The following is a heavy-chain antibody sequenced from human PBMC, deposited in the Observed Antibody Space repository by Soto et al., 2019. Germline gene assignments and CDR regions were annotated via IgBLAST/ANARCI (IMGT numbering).Heavy chain of an antibody. J-gene: IGHJ6*02. CDR3: ARRRCRTTSCPRNYYGMDV. V-gene: IGHV5-10-1*01. D-gene: IGHD2-2*01. CDR1: GYRFTDYW. Sequence: VESVTICCKGCGYRFTDYWIIWVSQMPGKGPEWMGRIDPSDSYINHSPSFEGHVTISADKSISTAYLQWSGLRASDSAMYYCARRRCRTTSCPRNYYGMDVWGQGTTVTVSS. CDR2: IDPSDSYI.